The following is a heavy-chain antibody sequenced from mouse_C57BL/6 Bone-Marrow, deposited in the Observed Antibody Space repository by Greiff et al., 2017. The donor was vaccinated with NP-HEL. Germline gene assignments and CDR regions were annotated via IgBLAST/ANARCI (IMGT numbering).Heavy chain of an antibody. V-gene: IGHV5-12*01. Sequence: DVKLVESGGGLVQPGGSLKLSCAASGLTFSDYYMYWVRQTPEKRLEWVAYISNGGGSTYYPHTVKGRFTISRDNAKNTLYLQMSRLKSEETAMDYCARVLGPYYDGSSPVADWGQGTLVTVSA. CDR1: GLTFSDYY. D-gene: IGHD1-1*01. J-gene: IGHJ3*01. CDR2: ISNGGGST. CDR3: ARVLGPYYDGSSPVAD.